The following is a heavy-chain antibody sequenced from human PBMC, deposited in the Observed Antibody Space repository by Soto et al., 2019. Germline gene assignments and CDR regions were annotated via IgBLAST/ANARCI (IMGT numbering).Heavy chain of an antibody. CDR2: INPSGGST. D-gene: IGHD2-2*03. CDR3: ARDLGSPFDF. V-gene: IGHV1-46*01. Sequence: ASVKVSCKASGYTFTSYHGDWERQAPGQGLEWMGVINPSGGSTSDALNFQGRVALTRDTSTSTLYMELSSLRSEDTAVYFCARDLGSPFDFWGHGTLVTRSS. CDR1: GYTFTSYH. J-gene: IGHJ4*01.